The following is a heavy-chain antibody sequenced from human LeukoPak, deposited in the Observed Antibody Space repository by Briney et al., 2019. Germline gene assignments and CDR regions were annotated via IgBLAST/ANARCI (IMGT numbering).Heavy chain of an antibody. CDR1: GYTFTGYY. J-gene: IGHJ5*02. V-gene: IGHV1-2*02. D-gene: IGHD3-3*01. Sequence: ASVKVSCKASGYTFTGYYMHWVRQAPGQGLEWMGWISAYNGNTNYAQKFQGRVTMTRNTSISTAYMGLSSLRSEDTAVYYCARAEYLSYCDFWSGYLSYWFDPWGQGTLVTVSS. CDR2: ISAYNGNT. CDR3: ARAEYLSYCDFWSGYLSYWFDP.